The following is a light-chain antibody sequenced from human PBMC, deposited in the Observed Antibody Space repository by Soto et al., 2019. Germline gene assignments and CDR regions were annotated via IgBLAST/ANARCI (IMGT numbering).Light chain of an antibody. J-gene: IGLJ1*01. V-gene: IGLV2-14*01. CDR2: EVT. Sequence: QSALTQPACVSVSPGQLITISYTGTSSDDGGYKYVSYYQQHPGKAPKLMIYEVTNRPSAVSNRFSGSKSGNTASLPISGLQFEDEAGYYCSPYTSSSTYVVGTGTKVTVL. CDR3: SPYTSSSTYV. CDR1: SSDDGGYKY.